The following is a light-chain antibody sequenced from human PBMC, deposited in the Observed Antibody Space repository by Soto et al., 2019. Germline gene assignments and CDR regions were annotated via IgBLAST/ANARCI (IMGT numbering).Light chain of an antibody. Sequence: VMTQSPATLSVSPGERATLSCRASETVATNLAWYQQKPGQAPRLLISGASTRAAGISDRFRGSGSGTEFTLTIRSLRSEDSAIYYCTKYFQWPTMTLAHGTK. CDR3: TKYFQWPTMT. CDR2: GAS. J-gene: IGKJ1*01. CDR1: ETVATN. V-gene: IGKV3-15*01.